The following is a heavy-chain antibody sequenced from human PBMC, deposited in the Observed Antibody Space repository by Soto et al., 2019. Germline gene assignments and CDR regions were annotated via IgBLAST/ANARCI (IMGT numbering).Heavy chain of an antibody. V-gene: IGHV3-23*01. CDR2: ISTSGAST. D-gene: IGHD6-13*01. J-gene: IGHJ4*02. CDR1: GFTFSSYA. CDR3: TKNQRYSTSSIDY. Sequence: GGSLRLSCVASGFTFSSYAMSWVRQAPGKGLEWVSTISTSGASTYYADSVKGRFIISRDNSENTLYLQMNSLRAEDTAVYYCTKNQRYSTSSIDYWGQGTLVTVSS.